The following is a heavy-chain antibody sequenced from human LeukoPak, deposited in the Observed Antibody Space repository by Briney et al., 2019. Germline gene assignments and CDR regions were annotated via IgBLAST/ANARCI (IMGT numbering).Heavy chain of an antibody. CDR2: IYYSGST. J-gene: IGHJ6*04. Sequence: PSQTLSLTCTVSGGSISSGDYYWTWTRQPPGKGLEWIGYIYYSGSTYFNPSLKSRVTISVDTSKNQFSLKLSSVTAADTAVYYCARSEGYSYYYGMDVWGKGTTVTVSS. CDR1: GGSISSGDYY. CDR3: ARSEGYSYYYGMDV. D-gene: IGHD5-18*01. V-gene: IGHV4-30-4*01.